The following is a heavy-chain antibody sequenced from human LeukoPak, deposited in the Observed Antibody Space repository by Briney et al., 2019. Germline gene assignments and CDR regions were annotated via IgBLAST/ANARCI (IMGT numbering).Heavy chain of an antibody. CDR1: GFTFSSCG. V-gene: IGHV3-30*18. D-gene: IGHD3-22*01. CDR3: AKAFVYDSSGYYYYLDY. CDR2: LSSDGRNE. Sequence: GGSLRLSCGASGFTFSSCGMHWVRQAPGKGLEWVASLSSDGRNENYADSVKGRFTISRDNSKNTLFLQMNSLRAEDTAAYHCAKAFVYDSSGYYYYLDYWGQGTLVTVSS. J-gene: IGHJ4*02.